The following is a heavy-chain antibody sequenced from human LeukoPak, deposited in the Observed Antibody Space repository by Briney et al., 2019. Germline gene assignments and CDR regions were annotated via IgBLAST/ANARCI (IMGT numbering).Heavy chain of an antibody. D-gene: IGHD3-16*01. V-gene: IGHV3-66*02. CDR3: AGRRVLDASFDY. CDR2: IYSGDNT. CDR1: GFTASNNY. Sequence: GGSLRLXCAASGFTASNNYMSWVRQAPGKGLESVSVIYSGDNTYYVESVKGRFTISRDNSKNTLFLQMNRLRAEDTAVYYCAGRRVLDASFDYWGQGTLVTVSS. J-gene: IGHJ4*02.